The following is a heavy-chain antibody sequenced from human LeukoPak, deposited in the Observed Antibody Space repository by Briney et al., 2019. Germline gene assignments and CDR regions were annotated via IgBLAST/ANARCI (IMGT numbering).Heavy chain of an antibody. J-gene: IGHJ6*02. D-gene: IGHD3-10*01. V-gene: IGHV3-23*01. CDR2: ISGSGGST. CDR3: AKGDRGWNYYYGMDV. Sequence: GGSLRLSCAASGFTFSSYSMNWVRQAPGKGLEWVSAISGSGGSTYYADSVKGRFTISRDNSKNTLYLQMNSLRAEDTAVYYCAKGDRGWNYYYGMDVWGQGTTVTVSS. CDR1: GFTFSSYS.